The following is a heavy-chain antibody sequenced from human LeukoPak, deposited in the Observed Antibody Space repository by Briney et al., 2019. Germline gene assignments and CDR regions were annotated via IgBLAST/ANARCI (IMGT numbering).Heavy chain of an antibody. CDR1: GGSFTTYY. D-gene: IGHD1-1*01. CDR3: ARDQYRNWFDP. CDR2: IYYRGST. Sequence: PSETLSLTCTVSGGSFTTYYWNWIRQPPGKGLEWIGYIYYRGSTNYNPSLKSRATISVDTSKNQFSLNLSSVTAADTAVYYCARDQYRNWFDPWGQGTLVTVSS. V-gene: IGHV4-59*12. J-gene: IGHJ5*02.